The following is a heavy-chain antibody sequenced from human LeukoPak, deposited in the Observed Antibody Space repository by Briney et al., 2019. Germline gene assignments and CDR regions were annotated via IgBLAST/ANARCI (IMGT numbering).Heavy chain of an antibody. V-gene: IGHV3-30*18. J-gene: IGHJ4*02. D-gene: IGHD3-16*01. CDR2: ISYDGSNK. CDR3: AKGGTYRDYFDY. Sequence: PGRSLRLSCAASGFSFSNYGIHWVRQAPGKGLEWVTVISYDGSNKYYADSVKGRVTISRDKSKNTLYLQMNSLRAEDTAVYYCAKGGTYRDYFDYWGQGTLVTVSS. CDR1: GFSFSNYG.